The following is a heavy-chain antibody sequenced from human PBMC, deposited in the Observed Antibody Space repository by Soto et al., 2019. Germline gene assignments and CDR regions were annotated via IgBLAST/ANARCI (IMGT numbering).Heavy chain of an antibody. J-gene: IGHJ4*02. CDR3: ARDHSGYFDY. Sequence: QVQLVESGGGLVKPGGSLRLSCAASGFTFSDYYMSWIRQAPGKGLEWVAVIWYDGSNKYYADSVKGRFTISRDNSKNTLYLQMNSLRAEDTAVYYCARDHSGYFDYWGQGTLVTVSS. CDR2: IWYDGSNK. CDR1: GFTFSDYY. V-gene: IGHV3-33*08. D-gene: IGHD3-22*01.